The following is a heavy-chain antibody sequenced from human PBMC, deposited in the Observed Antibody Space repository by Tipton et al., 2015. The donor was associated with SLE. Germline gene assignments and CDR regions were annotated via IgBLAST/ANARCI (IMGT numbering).Heavy chain of an antibody. CDR2: IYYSGNT. CDR1: GGSISSHY. CDR3: ARDHVGQWLTYWYFDL. D-gene: IGHD6-19*01. J-gene: IGHJ2*01. V-gene: IGHV4-59*11. Sequence: TLSLTCTVSGGSISSHYWNWIRQPPGKGLEWIGYIYYSGNTNYNPSLKSRVTISVDTSKNQFSLKLNSVTAADTAVYYCARDHVGQWLTYWYFDLWGRGTLVTVSS.